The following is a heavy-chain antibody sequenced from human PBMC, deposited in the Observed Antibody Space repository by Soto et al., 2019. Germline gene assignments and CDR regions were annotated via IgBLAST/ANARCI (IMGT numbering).Heavy chain of an antibody. J-gene: IGHJ5*02. D-gene: IGHD3-3*01. Sequence: EVQLVESGGGLVQPGGSLRLSCAASGFTFSSYWMHWVRQAPGKGLVWVSRINSDGSSTSYADSVKGRFTISRDNAKNTLYLQMNSLRAEDTAVYYCARDDRITIFGVVIMESGWFDPWGQGTLVTVSS. CDR1: GFTFSSYW. CDR2: INSDGSST. V-gene: IGHV3-74*01. CDR3: ARDDRITIFGVVIMESGWFDP.